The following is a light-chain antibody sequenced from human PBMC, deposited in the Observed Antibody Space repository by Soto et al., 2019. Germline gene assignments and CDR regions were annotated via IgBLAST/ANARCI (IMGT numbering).Light chain of an antibody. CDR1: TSDIGSYDY. J-gene: IGLJ2*01. V-gene: IGLV2-14*01. CDR2: QVT. Sequence: QPVLTQPASVSGSPGQSINISCTGTTSDIGSYDYVSWYQQHPGKAPKLMIFQVTHRPPGISTRFSGSKSGSTASLTISGLQSEDEAEYYCSSYTSTTTLVFGGGTKVTVL. CDR3: SSYTSTTTLV.